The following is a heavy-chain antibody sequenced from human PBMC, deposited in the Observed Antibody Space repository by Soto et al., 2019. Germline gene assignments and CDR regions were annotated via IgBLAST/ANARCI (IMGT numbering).Heavy chain of an antibody. CDR3: AKDQCGYLSILDY. Sequence: QVQLVESGGGVVQPGRSLRLSCAASGFTFSSYGMHWVRRAPGKGLEWVAVISYDGINKYYADSVKGRFTISRDNSKNTFYLQMNSLIPEDTAIYYCAKDQCGYLSILDYWGQGTLVTVSS. D-gene: IGHD5-12*01. V-gene: IGHV3-30*18. CDR2: ISYDGINK. CDR1: GFTFSSYG. J-gene: IGHJ4*02.